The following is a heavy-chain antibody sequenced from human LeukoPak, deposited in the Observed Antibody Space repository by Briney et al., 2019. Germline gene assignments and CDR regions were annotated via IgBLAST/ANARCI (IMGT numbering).Heavy chain of an antibody. J-gene: IGHJ6*03. D-gene: IGHD2-15*01. CDR2: ISSSGSTI. CDR1: GFTFSSHE. CDR3: ARVRTLGFRVVVAGLYYMDV. Sequence: PGGSLRLSCAASGFTFSSHEMNWVRQAPGKGLEWVSYISSSGSTIYYADSVKGRFTISRDNAKNSLYLQMNSLRAEDTALYYCARVRTLGFRVVVAGLYYMDVWGKGTTVTVSS. V-gene: IGHV3-48*03.